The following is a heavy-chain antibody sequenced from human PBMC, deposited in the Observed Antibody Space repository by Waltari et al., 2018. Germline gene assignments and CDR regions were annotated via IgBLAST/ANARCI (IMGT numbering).Heavy chain of an antibody. CDR3: ARVPSNNWFDP. V-gene: IGHV1-2*02. J-gene: IGHJ5*02. D-gene: IGHD3-10*01. CDR1: GYTFTGYY. CDR2: INPNSGGT. Sequence: QVQLVQSGAEVKKPEASVKVSCKTSGYTFTGYYIHWVRQAPGQGLEWMGWINPNSGGTSYAQKFQGRVTMTRDTSISTAYMDLNRLRSDDTAVYYCARVPSNNWFDPWGQGTLVTVSS.